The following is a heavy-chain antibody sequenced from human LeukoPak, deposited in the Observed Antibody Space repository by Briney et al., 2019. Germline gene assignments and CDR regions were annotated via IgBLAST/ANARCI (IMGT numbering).Heavy chain of an antibody. J-gene: IGHJ5*02. D-gene: IGHD6-13*01. CDR3: ARSSSWYLVGWFDP. CDR2: AYYRSKWYN. CDR1: GDSVSSNSAA. Sequence: SQTLSLTCAISGDSVSSNSAAWNWIRQSPSRGLEWLGRAYYRSKWYNDYAVSVKSRITINPDTSKDQFSLQLNSVTPEDTAVYYCARSSSWYLVGWFDPWGQGTLVTVSS. V-gene: IGHV6-1*01.